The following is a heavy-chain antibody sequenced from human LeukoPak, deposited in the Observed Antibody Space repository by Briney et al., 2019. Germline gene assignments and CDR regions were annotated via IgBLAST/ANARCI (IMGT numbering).Heavy chain of an antibody. D-gene: IGHD2-2*01. CDR3: ARIGSSTCAKPLHFDY. CDR1: GFTFSNYA. J-gene: IGHJ4*02. CDR2: IWYDGTNK. Sequence: PGGSLRLSCAGTGFTFSNYALHWVRQAPGKGLEWVALIWYDGTNKYYADSVKGRFTISRDNSKNTVYLQMNSLRDDDTAVYDCARIGSSTCAKPLHFDYWGQGTLVTVSS. V-gene: IGHV3-30*04.